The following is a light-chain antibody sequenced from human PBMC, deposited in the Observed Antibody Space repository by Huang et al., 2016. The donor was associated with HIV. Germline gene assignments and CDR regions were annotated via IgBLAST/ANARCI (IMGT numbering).Light chain of an antibody. Sequence: IVLTQSPPTLSIYPGERVTLSCRASQSVGDYVAWYQQKPGQAPRLLIYDASQRASGVSARFSSSGSGTEFILTISSLEPEDYAVYYCQQRSKWLSFGGGTKVEIK. V-gene: IGKV3-11*01. CDR2: DAS. CDR1: QSVGDY. J-gene: IGKJ4*01. CDR3: QQRSKWLS.